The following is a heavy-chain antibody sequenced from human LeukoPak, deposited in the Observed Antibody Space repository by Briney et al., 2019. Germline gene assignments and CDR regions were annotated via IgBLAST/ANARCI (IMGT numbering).Heavy chain of an antibody. CDR1: GFTVNSNY. D-gene: IGHD3-9*01. CDR2: IYSGGST. Sequence: GGSLRLSCAASGFTVNSNYMSWVRQAPGKGLEWVSLIYSGGSTYYTDSVKGRFTISRDNSKKTLYLQMNRLRAEDTAVYYCARGTSRTTLLTGYYMGYFDSWGQGTLVTVSS. V-gene: IGHV3-66*02. J-gene: IGHJ4*02. CDR3: ARGTSRTTLLTGYYMGYFDS.